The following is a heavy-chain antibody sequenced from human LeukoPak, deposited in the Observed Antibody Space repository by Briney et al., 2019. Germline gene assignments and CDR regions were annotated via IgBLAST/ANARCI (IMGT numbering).Heavy chain of an antibody. Sequence: PSETLSLTCTVSGASFSSSTYYWGWIRQPPGRGLEWIGSIYYSGSTYYNPSLKSRVTMSVDTSKNQFSLKLSSVTAADTAVYYCARHAGGIAAAGTRPFDYWGQGTLVTVSS. CDR2: IYYSGST. V-gene: IGHV4-39*01. CDR3: ARHAGGIAAAGTRPFDY. D-gene: IGHD6-13*01. CDR1: GASFSSSTYY. J-gene: IGHJ4*02.